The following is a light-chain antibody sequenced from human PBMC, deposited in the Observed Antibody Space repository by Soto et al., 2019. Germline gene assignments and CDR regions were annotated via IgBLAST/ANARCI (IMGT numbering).Light chain of an antibody. V-gene: IGKV3D-15*01. CDR3: QQYNNWPPWT. Sequence: TVLTQSPGTLSLSPGERATLSCRASQNVSSNLLVWYQQHPGQAPRLLIYGASNRATGIPARFSGSGSGTEFTLTISSLQSEDFAVYYCQQYNNWPPWTFDQGTKVDIK. CDR2: GAS. CDR1: QNVSSN. J-gene: IGKJ1*01.